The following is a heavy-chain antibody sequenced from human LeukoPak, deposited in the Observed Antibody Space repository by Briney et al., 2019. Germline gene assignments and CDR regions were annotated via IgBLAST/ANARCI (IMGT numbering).Heavy chain of an antibody. CDR3: AKEAQSRVDFWSDFDY. J-gene: IGHJ4*02. V-gene: IGHV3-23*01. D-gene: IGHD3-3*01. CDR1: GFTFSSYA. CDR2: ISGSGGST. Sequence: GGSLRLSCAASGFTFSSYAMSWVRQAPGKGLEWVSAISGSGGSTYYADSVKGRFTISRDNSKNTLYLQMNSLRAEDTAVYYCAKEAQSRVDFWSDFDYWGQGTLVTVSS.